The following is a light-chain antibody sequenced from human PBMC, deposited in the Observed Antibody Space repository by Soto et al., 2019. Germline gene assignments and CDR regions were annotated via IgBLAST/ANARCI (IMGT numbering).Light chain of an antibody. CDR1: SSDVGSYNY. V-gene: IGLV2-14*01. CDR2: DVS. J-gene: IGLJ1*01. CDR3: TSYTSSSTLYV. Sequence: QSALTQPASVSGSPGQSITMSCTGSSSDVGSYNYVSWYQQHPGKAPKLMIYDVSNRPSGVSNRFSGSKSGNTASLTISGLQAEDEDDYYCTSYTSSSTLYVFGTGTKLTVL.